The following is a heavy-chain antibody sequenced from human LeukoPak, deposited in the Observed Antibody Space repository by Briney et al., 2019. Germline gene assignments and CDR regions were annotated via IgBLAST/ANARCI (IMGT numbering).Heavy chain of an antibody. CDR2: IIPILEGI. J-gene: IGHJ4*02. V-gene: IGHV1-69*04. CDR3: ARESLSATPIFDF. Sequence: SVKVSCKASGYTFTSYGISWVRQAPGQGLEWMGRIIPILEGIDYAQKFQGRVSITADKSTSTAYMEVSSLKSEDTAVYYCARESLSATPIFDFWGRGTLVTVSS. CDR1: GYTFTSYG. D-gene: IGHD5-12*01.